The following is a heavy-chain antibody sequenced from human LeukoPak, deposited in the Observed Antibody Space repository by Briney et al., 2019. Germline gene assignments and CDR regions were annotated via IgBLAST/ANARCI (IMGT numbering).Heavy chain of an antibody. V-gene: IGHV3-33*01. CDR3: ARGNYDSSGFLDY. CDR2: IWYDGSNK. Sequence: PGGSLRLSCAASGFTFSSYGMHWVRQAPGKGLEWVAVIWYDGSNKYYADSVKGRFTISRDNSKNTLHLQMNSLRVEDTAVYYCARGNYDSSGFLDYWGQGTLVTVSS. D-gene: IGHD3-22*01. J-gene: IGHJ4*02. CDR1: GFTFSSYG.